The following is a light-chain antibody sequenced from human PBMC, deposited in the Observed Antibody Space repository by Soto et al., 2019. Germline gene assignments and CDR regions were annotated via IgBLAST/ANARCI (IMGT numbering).Light chain of an antibody. V-gene: IGKV3-20*01. J-gene: IGKJ1*01. CDR3: QQYGSSPRT. CDR2: DAS. CDR1: QSVSSSY. Sequence: EIVLTQSPGTLSLSPVERATLSCRASQSVSSSYLAWYQQNPGQAPSLLIYDASRRPTCIPGRFSGSGSGTDFTLTISRLEPEDFAVYYCQQYGSSPRTFGQGTKVDI.